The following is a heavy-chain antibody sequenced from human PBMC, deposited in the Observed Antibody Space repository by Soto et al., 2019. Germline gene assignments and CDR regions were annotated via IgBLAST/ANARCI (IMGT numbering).Heavy chain of an antibody. J-gene: IGHJ3*02. V-gene: IGHV1-69*13. CDR2: IIPIFGTA. Sequence: ASVKVSCKASGGTFSSYAISWVRQAPGQGLEWMGGIIPIFGTANYAQKFQGRVTITADESTSTAYMELSSLRSEDTAVYYCARVLGYNSSWWRHTAFDIWGQGTMVTVSS. D-gene: IGHD6-13*01. CDR3: ARVLGYNSSWWRHTAFDI. CDR1: GGTFSSYA.